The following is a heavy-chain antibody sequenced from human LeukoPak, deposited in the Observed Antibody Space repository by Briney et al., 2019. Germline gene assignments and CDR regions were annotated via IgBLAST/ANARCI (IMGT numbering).Heavy chain of an antibody. CDR1: GYTFTSYY. D-gene: IGHD4-23*01. Sequence: GASVKVSCKASGYTFTSYYMHWVRQAPGQGLEWMGIINPSGGSTSYAQKVQGRVTMTRDTSTNTLHMELNSLRSEDTAVYYCARDRDYGGKVYAFDIWGQGTMVTVSS. CDR2: INPSGGST. J-gene: IGHJ3*02. CDR3: ARDRDYGGKVYAFDI. V-gene: IGHV1-46*01.